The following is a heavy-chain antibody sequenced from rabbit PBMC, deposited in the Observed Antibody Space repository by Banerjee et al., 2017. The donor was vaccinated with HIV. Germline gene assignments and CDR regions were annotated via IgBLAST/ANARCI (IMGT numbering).Heavy chain of an antibody. CDR2: IGAGSSGST. V-gene: IGHV1S45*01. CDR3: ARRYAVYSGYGYATFNL. CDR1: GFSFSSSDA. Sequence: QEQLVESGGGLVQPEGSLTLTCTASGFSFSSSDAMCWVRQAPGKGLEWIACIGAGSSGSTYYATWAKGRFTISKTSSTTVTLQMTSLTAADTATYFCARRYAVYSGYGYATFNLWGPGTLVTVS. D-gene: IGHD6-1*01. J-gene: IGHJ4*01.